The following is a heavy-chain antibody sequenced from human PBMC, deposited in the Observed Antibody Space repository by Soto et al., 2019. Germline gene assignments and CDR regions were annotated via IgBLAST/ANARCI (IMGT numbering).Heavy chain of an antibody. CDR3: AFILDEGSDYYSVDY. CDR1: GGSISSGGYY. D-gene: IGHD3-22*01. CDR2: IYYSGST. Sequence: QVQLQESGPGLVKPSQTLSLTCTVSGGSISSGGYYWSWIRQPPGKGLEWIGCIYYSGSTYYNPSLKSRVTISVDTSKNQFSLKLSSVTAADTAMYYCAFILDEGSDYYSVDYWGQGTLVTVSS. V-gene: IGHV4-31*03. J-gene: IGHJ4*02.